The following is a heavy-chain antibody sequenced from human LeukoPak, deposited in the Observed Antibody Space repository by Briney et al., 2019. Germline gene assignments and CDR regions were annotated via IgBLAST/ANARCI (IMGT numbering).Heavy chain of an antibody. J-gene: IGHJ4*02. D-gene: IGHD3-9*01. V-gene: IGHV3-64*01. CDR2: ISSNGGNT. CDR1: GFTFSSYA. Sequence: GGSLRLSCAASGFTFSSYAMDWVRQAPGKGLEHVSAISSNGGNTYYANSVKGRFTISRDNSKNTLYLQMGSLRAEDMAVYYCAKGHFDWLRIDYWGQGTLVTVSS. CDR3: AKGHFDWLRIDY.